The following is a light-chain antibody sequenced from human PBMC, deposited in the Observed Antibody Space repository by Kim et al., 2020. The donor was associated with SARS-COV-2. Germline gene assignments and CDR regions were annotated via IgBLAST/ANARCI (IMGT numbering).Light chain of an antibody. CDR2: QDT. CDR1: KLGNKY. Sequence: SYELTQPPSVSVSPGQTASITCSGDKLGNKYVCWYQQKPGQSPKLVIYQDTKRPSGIPERFSGSNSGDTATLTITGTQAMDEADYYCQAWDSNTYVFGIGTKVTVL. CDR3: QAWDSNTYV. J-gene: IGLJ1*01. V-gene: IGLV3-1*01.